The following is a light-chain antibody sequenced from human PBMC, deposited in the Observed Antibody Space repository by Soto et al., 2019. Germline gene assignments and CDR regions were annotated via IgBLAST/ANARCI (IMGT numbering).Light chain of an antibody. Sequence: SLPTQPPPASGSPGQSVTISCSGTSSDVGGYNYVSWHQQHPGKAPKFMIYEVSKRPSGVPDRFSGSKSGNTASLIVSGLQAEDEADYYCSSYAGSNNFVFGTGTKVTVL. CDR3: SSYAGSNNFV. J-gene: IGLJ1*01. CDR1: SSDVGGYNY. CDR2: EVS. V-gene: IGLV2-8*01.